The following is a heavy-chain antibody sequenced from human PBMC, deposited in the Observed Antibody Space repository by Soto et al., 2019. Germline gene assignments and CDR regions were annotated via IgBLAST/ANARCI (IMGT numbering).Heavy chain of an antibody. J-gene: IGHJ4*02. CDR3: AKVRVGIDVDCDY. D-gene: IGHD2-21*01. CDR1: GFTFSNSA. Sequence: EVQLLESGGGLVQPGGSLRLSCAASGFTFSNSAMTWVRQAPAKGLEWVSTIRDSDSGGSTFYADSVKGRFTISRDDSTSTLCLQMSSLRAEDTAMYYCAKVRVGIDVDCDYWGQGALVTVSS. CDR2: IRDSDSGGST. V-gene: IGHV3-23*01.